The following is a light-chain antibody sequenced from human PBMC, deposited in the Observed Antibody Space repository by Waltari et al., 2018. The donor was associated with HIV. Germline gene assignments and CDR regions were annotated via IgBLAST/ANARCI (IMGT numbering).Light chain of an antibody. CDR1: SSDVGGYNY. CDR2: DVS. Sequence: QSALTQPRSVSGSPGQSVTISCTGTSSDVGGYNYVSWYQQHPGKAPKLMIYDVSKRPSGVPDRCSGVKSGNTASLSISGLQPEDEADYYCCSYAGSYTYVVFGGGTKLTVL. J-gene: IGLJ2*01. CDR3: CSYAGSYTYVV. V-gene: IGLV2-11*02.